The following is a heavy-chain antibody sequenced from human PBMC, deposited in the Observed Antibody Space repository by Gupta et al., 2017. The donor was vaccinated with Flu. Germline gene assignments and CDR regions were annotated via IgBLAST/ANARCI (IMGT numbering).Heavy chain of an antibody. CDR1: GFIFTRDA. Sequence: QVEMVQSGGGVVQPGRSLRLSCAGSGFIFTRDATHSVRQAPGKGLEWVAITSYDDTKKYYADSVKGRFTIARDNSKNTVYLQMNSLKPEDTAVYYCARDEDNYGGDYGYYYYMDVWGQGSTVTVSS. CDR3: ARDEDNYGGDYGYYYYMDV. D-gene: IGHD4-23*01. J-gene: IGHJ6*03. V-gene: IGHV3-30*04. CDR2: TSYDDTKK.